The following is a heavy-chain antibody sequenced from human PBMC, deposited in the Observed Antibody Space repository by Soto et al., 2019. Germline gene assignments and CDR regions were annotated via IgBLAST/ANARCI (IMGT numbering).Heavy chain of an antibody. J-gene: IGHJ5*02. CDR2: INHSGST. Sequence: QVQLQQWGAGLLKPSETLSLTCAVYGGSFSGYYWSWIRQPPGKGLEWIGEINHSGSTNYNPSLKSRVTISVDTSQNQFSLKLSSVTAADTAVYYCARRYYDFWSGYYFRFDPWGQGTLVTVSS. CDR1: GGSFSGYY. CDR3: ARRYYDFWSGYYFRFDP. D-gene: IGHD3-3*01. V-gene: IGHV4-34*01.